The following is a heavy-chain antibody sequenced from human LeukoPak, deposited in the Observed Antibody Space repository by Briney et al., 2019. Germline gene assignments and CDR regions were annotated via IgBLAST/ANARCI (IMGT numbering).Heavy chain of an antibody. J-gene: IGHJ5*02. CDR2: IYHSGST. Sequence: SETLSLTCAVSGGSISSGGYSWSWIRQPPGKGLEWIGYIYHSGSTYYNPPLKSRVTISVDRSKNQFSLKLSSVTAADTAVYYCARVETPRKTYYDFWSGYYDNWFDPWGQGTLVTVSS. CDR1: GGSISSGGYS. CDR3: ARVETPRKTYYDFWSGYYDNWFDP. V-gene: IGHV4-30-2*01. D-gene: IGHD3-3*01.